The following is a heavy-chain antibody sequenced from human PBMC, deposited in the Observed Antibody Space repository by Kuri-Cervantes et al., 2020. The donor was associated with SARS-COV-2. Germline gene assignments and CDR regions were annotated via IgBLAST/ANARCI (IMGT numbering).Heavy chain of an antibody. Sequence: GESLKISCAASGFTFSSYAMHWVRQAPGKGLEWVAVISYDGSNKYYADSVKGRFTISRDNSKNTLYLQMNSLRAEDTAVYYCAKDRDWNYGNWFDPWGQGTLVTFSS. D-gene: IGHD1-7*01. J-gene: IGHJ5*02. V-gene: IGHV3-30*04. CDR2: ISYDGSNK. CDR1: GFTFSSYA. CDR3: AKDRDWNYGNWFDP.